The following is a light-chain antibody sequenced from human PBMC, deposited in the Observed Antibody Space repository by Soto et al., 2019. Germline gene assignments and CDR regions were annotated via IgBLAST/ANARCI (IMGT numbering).Light chain of an antibody. CDR1: QSLLHSNGYNY. V-gene: IGKV2-28*01. J-gene: IGKJ2*01. CDR2: LGS. Sequence: DIVMTQSPLSLPVTPGEPASISCRSSQSLLHSNGYNYLDWYLQKLGQSPQLLIYLGSNRASGVPDRFSGSGSGTDFTLKISRVEAEDVGVYYCMQALQTPLFGQGTKLEIK. CDR3: MQALQTPL.